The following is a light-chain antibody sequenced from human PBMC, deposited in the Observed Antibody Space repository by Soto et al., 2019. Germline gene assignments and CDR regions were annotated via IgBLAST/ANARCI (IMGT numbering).Light chain of an antibody. Sequence: DIQMTQSPSSLSASVGDRVTITCRASQSITGYLNWYQQKPGKAPNLLIYTASTLQTGVPSRFSGSAFGTEFTLTISSLQPEDFATYYCQQLAGFPITFGQGIRLEIK. CDR1: QSITGY. CDR3: QQLAGFPIT. V-gene: IGKV1-39*01. CDR2: TAS. J-gene: IGKJ5*01.